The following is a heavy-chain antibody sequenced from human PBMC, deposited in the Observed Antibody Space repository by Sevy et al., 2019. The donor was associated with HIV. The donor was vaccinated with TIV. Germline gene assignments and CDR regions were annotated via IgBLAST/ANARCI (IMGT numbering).Heavy chain of an antibody. D-gene: IGHD3-22*01. CDR3: ARAPNYYDSSGSKYFQH. CDR2: ISYDGSNK. V-gene: IGHV3-30-3*01. J-gene: IGHJ1*01. CDR1: GFTFSSYA. Sequence: GGSLRLSCAASGFTFSSYAMHWVRQAPGKGLEWVAVISYDGSNKYYADSVKGRFTISRDNSKNTLYLQMNSLRAEDTALYYCARAPNYYDSSGSKYFQHWGQGTLVTVSS.